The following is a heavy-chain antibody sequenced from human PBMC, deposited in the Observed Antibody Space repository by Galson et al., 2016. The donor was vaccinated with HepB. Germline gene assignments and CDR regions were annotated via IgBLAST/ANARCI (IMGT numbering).Heavy chain of an antibody. J-gene: IGHJ4*02. CDR1: GSTFDDHG. CDR3: ARGPFLYSSSWYYFDY. Sequence: SLRLSCAASGSTFDDHGLSWVRQVPGKGLEWVSGINWNGGSTGYADSVKGRFTISRDNAKNSLYLQMNSLRAEDTALYHCARGPFLYSSSWYYFDYWGPGTLVTVSS. CDR2: INWNGGST. D-gene: IGHD6-13*01. V-gene: IGHV3-20*01.